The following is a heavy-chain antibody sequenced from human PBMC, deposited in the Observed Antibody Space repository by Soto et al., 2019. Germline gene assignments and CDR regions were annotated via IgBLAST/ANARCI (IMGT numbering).Heavy chain of an antibody. Sequence: QVQLVESGGGVVQPGRSLRLSCAASGFTFSSYGMHWVRQAPGKGLEWVAVISYDGSNKYYADSVKGRFTISRDNSKNTLDLQMNSLRAEDTYVYYCNFVTALWAGFDYWGQGNLVTVSS. CDR1: GFTFSSYG. CDR3: NFVTALWAGFDY. J-gene: IGHJ4*02. CDR2: ISYDGSNK. V-gene: IGHV3-30*03. D-gene: IGHD2-21*02.